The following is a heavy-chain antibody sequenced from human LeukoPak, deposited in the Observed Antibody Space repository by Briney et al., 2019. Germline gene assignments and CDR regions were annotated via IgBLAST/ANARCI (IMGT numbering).Heavy chain of an antibody. J-gene: IGHJ6*03. Sequence: ASVKVSCKASGYTFTSYYMHWVRQAPGQGLEWMGVINPRGGSTSYAQKFQGRVTITADKSTSTAYMELSSLRSEDTAVYYCARGSENVDTAMVYYYYYYYMDVWGKGTTVTVSS. D-gene: IGHD5-18*01. CDR1: GYTFTSYY. V-gene: IGHV1-46*01. CDR3: ARGSENVDTAMVYYYYYYYMDV. CDR2: INPRGGST.